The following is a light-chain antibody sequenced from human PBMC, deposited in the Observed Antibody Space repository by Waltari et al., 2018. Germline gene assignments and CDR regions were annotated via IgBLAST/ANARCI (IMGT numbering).Light chain of an antibody. V-gene: IGKV1-16*01. CDR1: QDIRNS. CDR3: LQYDSYPRT. J-gene: IGKJ1*01. CDR2: SAS. Sequence: DIQMTQSPSSLSAFVGDRVTISCRASQDIRNSVDWFQQKPGKAPKALMYSASTLHSGVPSRFSGSGFGTDFTLTISGLQPEDLATYYCLQYDSYPRTFGQGTKVEIK.